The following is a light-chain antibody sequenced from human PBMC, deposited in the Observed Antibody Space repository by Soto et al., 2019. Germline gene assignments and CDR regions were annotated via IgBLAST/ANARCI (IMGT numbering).Light chain of an antibody. J-gene: IGKJ4*01. V-gene: IGKV4-1*01. CDR3: QQYYSSPLT. Sequence: DIVMTQSPDSLAVSLGERATINCKSSQSVLYSSNNKNYLAWYQQKPGQPPKLLINWASTRESGVPDRFSGSGSGTDFTLTINSLQAEDVAVYYCQQYYSSPLTFGRGTKVEIK. CDR2: WAS. CDR1: QSVLYSSNNKNY.